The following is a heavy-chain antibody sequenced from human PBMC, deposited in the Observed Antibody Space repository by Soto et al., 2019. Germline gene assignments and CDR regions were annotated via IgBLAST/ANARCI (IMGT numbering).Heavy chain of an antibody. V-gene: IGHV1-69*01. CDR3: ASAGAAAGTLQATRGRYYYGMDV. J-gene: IGHJ6*02. CDR2: IIPIFGTA. Sequence: QVQLVQSGAEVKKPGSSVKVSCKASGGTFSSYAISWVRQAPGQGLEWMGGIIPIFGTANYAQKFKGRVTITADESTSTAYMELSSLRSEDTAVYYCASAGAAAGTLQATRGRYYYGMDVWGQGTTVTVSS. CDR1: GGTFSSYA. D-gene: IGHD6-13*01.